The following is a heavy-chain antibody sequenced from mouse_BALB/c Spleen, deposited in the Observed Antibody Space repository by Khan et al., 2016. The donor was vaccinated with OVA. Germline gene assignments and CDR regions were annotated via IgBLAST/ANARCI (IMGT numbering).Heavy chain of an antibody. Sequence: QVQLQQPGTELVRPGTSVKLSCKASGYTFTSYWMNWIKQRPEQGLEWIGRIDPYDSETYYNQKFKDQAILTVDKSSNTAYMLLSSLTSEDSAVYYCARNPFAYWGQGTLVTVSA. J-gene: IGHJ3*01. V-gene: IGHV1-59*01. CDR3: ARNPFAY. CDR2: IDPYDSET. CDR1: GYTFTSYW.